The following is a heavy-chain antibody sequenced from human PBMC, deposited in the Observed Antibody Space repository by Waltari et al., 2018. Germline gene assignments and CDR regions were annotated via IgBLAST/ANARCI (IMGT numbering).Heavy chain of an antibody. J-gene: IGHJ4*02. D-gene: IGHD3-16*01. V-gene: IGHV3-23*01. CDR3: ARASGVDY. CDR2: ISDAGGII. CDR1: FSSYV. Sequence: FSSYVMNWGRQAPGKGLEWVSSISDAGGIINYADSVKGRFTISRDNSKNTLYLQMNSLRAEDTAVYYCARASGVDYWGQGTLVTISS.